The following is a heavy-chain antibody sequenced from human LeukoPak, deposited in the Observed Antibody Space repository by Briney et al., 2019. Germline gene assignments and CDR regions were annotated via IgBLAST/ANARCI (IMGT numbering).Heavy chain of an antibody. CDR2: ISYDGSNK. Sequence: GGSLRLSCAASGFTFSSYAMHWVRQAPGKGLEWVAVISYDGSNKYYADSAKGRFTISRDSSKNTLYLQMNSLRAEDTAVYYCARVASRYDFWSCSDADAFDIWGQGTMVTVSS. CDR3: ARVASRYDFWSCSDADAFDI. D-gene: IGHD3-3*01. CDR1: GFTFSSYA. J-gene: IGHJ3*02. V-gene: IGHV3-30*04.